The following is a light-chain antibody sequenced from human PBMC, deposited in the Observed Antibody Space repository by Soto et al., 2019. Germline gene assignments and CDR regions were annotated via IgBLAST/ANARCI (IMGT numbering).Light chain of an antibody. J-gene: IGLJ1*01. CDR1: SSNIGSNT. CDR2: SNN. Sequence: QSVLTQPPSASGTPGQRFTISCSGSSSNIGSNTVNWYQQLPGTAPKLLIYSNNQRPSGVPDRFSGSKSGTSASLAISGLQSEDEADYYCAAWDDSLNGLYVFGTGTKVTGL. CDR3: AAWDDSLNGLYV. V-gene: IGLV1-44*01.